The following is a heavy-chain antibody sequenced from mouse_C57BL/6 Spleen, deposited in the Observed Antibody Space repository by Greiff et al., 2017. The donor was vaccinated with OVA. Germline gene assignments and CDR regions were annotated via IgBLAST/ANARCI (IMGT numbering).Heavy chain of an antibody. Sequence: ESGPGLVKPSQSLSLTCSVTGYSITSGYYWNWIRQFPGNKLEWMGYISYDGSNNYNPSLKNRISITRDTSKNQFFLKLNSVTTEDTATYYCARKDYGSWFAYWGQGTLVTVSA. CDR3: ARKDYGSWFAY. CDR1: GYSITSGYY. J-gene: IGHJ3*01. D-gene: IGHD1-1*01. CDR2: ISYDGSN. V-gene: IGHV3-6*01.